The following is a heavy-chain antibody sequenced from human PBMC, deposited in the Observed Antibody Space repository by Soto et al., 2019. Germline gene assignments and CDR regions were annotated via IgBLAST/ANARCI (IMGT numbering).Heavy chain of an antibody. CDR1: GFTFDYYW. V-gene: IGHV3-7*03. CDR3: AKYGAGSYGAYAFDI. J-gene: IGHJ3*02. Sequence: EVQLVESGGGLVQPGGSLRLSCTASGFTFDYYWMSWVRQAPGKGLEWVANINPDGRDKNYVDSVKGRFSISRDNAEKSHHLQMNSLRGDDTAVYYCAKYGAGSYGAYAFDIWGQGTMVTVSS. CDR2: INPDGRDK. D-gene: IGHD3-10*01.